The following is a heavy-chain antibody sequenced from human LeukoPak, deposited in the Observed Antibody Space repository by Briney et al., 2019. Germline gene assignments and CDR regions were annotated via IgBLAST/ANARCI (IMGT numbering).Heavy chain of an antibody. D-gene: IGHD4-17*01. J-gene: IGHJ3*02. V-gene: IGHV4-59*11. CDR3: ARALVTVTKGFDI. Sequence: SETLSLTCAVSDDSFSRHYWTWIRQPPGKGLEWIGYISYIGSTNYNPSLKSRVTISIDTSKNQFSLKLSSVTAADTAVYYCARALVTVTKGFDIWGQGTMVSVSS. CDR1: DDSFSRHY. CDR2: ISYIGST.